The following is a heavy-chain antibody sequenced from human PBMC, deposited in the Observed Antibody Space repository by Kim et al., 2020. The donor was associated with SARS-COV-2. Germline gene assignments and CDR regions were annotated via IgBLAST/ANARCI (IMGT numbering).Heavy chain of an antibody. V-gene: IGHV3-11*06. CDR2: ISSSSSYT. D-gene: IGHD6-13*01. J-gene: IGHJ4*02. CDR3: ARVWDSSWYFDY. Sequence: GGSLRLSCAASGFTFSHYYMSWIRQAPGKGLEWVSYISSSSSYTNYADSVKGRFTISRDNAKNSLYLQMNSLRAEDTAVYYCARVWDSSWYFDYWGQGTLVTVSS. CDR1: GFTFSHYY.